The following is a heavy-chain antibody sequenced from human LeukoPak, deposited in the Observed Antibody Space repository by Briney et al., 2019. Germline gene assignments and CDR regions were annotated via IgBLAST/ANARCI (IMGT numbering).Heavy chain of an antibody. J-gene: IGHJ3*02. D-gene: IGHD3-16*01. V-gene: IGHV4-38-2*02. CDR3: ATNWGHDVFDI. Sequence: PSETLSLTCTVSGNSISSDYYWGWIRQPPGKGLEWIGTIYYSGDPYYNLSLKSRVTLSVDTSKNQVSLKVRSVTAADTAVYFCATNWGHDVFDIWGQGTMVTVSS. CDR1: GNSISSDYY. CDR2: IYYSGDP.